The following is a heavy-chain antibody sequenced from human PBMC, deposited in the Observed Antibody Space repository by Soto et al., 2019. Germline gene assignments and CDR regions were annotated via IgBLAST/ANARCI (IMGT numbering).Heavy chain of an antibody. CDR2: ISSSSSYI. CDR3: TRHVDCSCGSCYSGYYYYMDV. J-gene: IGHJ6*03. CDR1: GFTFSSYS. Sequence: GGSLRLSCAASGFTFSSYSMNWVRQAPGKGLEWVSSISSSSSYIYYADSVKGRFTISRDNAKNSLYLQMNSLRAEDTAVYYCTRHVDCSCGSCYSGYYYYMDVWGKGTTVPFSS. D-gene: IGHD2-15*01. V-gene: IGHV3-21*04.